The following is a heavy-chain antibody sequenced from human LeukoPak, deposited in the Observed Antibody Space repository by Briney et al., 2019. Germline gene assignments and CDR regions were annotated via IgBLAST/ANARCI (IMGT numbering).Heavy chain of an antibody. D-gene: IGHD2-2*01. V-gene: IGHV3-30-3*01. CDR1: GLTFSSYA. CDR2: ISYDGSNK. Sequence: RRSLRLSCAAFGLTFSSYALHWVRQAPGKGLEWVAFISYDGSNKNYADSVKGRFTISRDNSKNTLFLQMNSLRPEDTAVYYCARDGIMPAGDGNWYFDLWGRGTLVTVSS. CDR3: ARDGIMPAGDGNWYFDL. J-gene: IGHJ2*01.